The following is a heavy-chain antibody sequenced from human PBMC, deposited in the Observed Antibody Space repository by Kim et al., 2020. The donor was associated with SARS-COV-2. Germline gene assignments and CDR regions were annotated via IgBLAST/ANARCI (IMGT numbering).Heavy chain of an antibody. CDR2: GSNE. CDR3: ARNRYVDY. Sequence: GSNEYYVDSVKGRFTISRDNSKNTLHLQMNSLRAEDTAVYYCARNRYVDYWGQGTLVTVSS. J-gene: IGHJ4*02. V-gene: IGHV3-33*01. D-gene: IGHD1-20*01.